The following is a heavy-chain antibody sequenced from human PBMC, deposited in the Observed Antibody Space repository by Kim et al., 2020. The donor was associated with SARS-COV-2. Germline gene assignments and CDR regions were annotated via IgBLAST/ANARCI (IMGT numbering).Heavy chain of an antibody. V-gene: IGHV3-23*01. J-gene: IGHJ6*02. Sequence: GGSLRLSCEGSGFTFSNYAMNWVHQAPGGGLEWVSGIRGSGESTSYADSVEGRFTISRDNSKNTLYLQMNSLRAEDTAVYYCAKDVISPARGVSWGVYYKYGMDVRGQGTTVTVSS. CDR2: IRGSGEST. D-gene: IGHD3-10*01. CDR3: AKDVISPARGVSWGVYYKYGMDV. CDR1: GFTFSNYA.